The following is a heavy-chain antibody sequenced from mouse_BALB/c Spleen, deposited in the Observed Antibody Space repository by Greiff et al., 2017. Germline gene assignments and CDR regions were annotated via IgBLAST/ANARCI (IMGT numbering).Heavy chain of an antibody. CDR2: ISSGSSTI. J-gene: IGHJ3*01. CDR3: ARSVAFFWFAY. CDR1: GFTFSSFG. V-gene: IGHV5-17*02. Sequence: EVMLVESGGGLVQPGGSRKLSCAASGFTFSSFGMHWVRQAPEKGLEWVAYISSGSSTIYYADTVKGRFTISRDNPKNTLYLQMTSLRSEDTAMYYCARSVAFFWFAYWGQGTLVTVSA.